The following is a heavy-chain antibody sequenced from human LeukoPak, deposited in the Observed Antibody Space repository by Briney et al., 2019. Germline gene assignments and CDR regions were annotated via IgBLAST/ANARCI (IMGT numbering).Heavy chain of an antibody. CDR1: GGSISSYY. CDR3: ARDGHYGDYLFDI. D-gene: IGHD4-17*01. CDR2: IYYSGST. Sequence: SETLSLTCTVSGGSISSYYWSWIRQPPGKGLEWIGYIYYSGSTNYNPSLKSRVTISVDTSKNQFSLKLSSVTAADTAVYYCARDGHYGDYLFDIWGQGTMVTVSS. V-gene: IGHV4-59*01. J-gene: IGHJ3*02.